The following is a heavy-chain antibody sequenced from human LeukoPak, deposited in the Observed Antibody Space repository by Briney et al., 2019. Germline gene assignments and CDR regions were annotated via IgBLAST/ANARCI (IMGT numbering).Heavy chain of an antibody. Sequence: ASVKVSYKASGYTFTSYGISWVRQAPGQGLEWMGIINPSGGSTSYAQKFQGRVTMTRDMSTSTVYMELSSLRSEDTAVYYCASGGLNFDLWGRGTLVTVSS. J-gene: IGHJ2*01. CDR2: INPSGGST. D-gene: IGHD3-16*01. CDR1: GYTFTSYG. CDR3: ASGGLNFDL. V-gene: IGHV1-46*01.